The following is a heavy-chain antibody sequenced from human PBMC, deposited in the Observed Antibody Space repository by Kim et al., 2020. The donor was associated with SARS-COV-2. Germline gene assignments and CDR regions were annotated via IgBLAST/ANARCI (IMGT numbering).Heavy chain of an antibody. D-gene: IGHD5-12*01. CDR3: ARDXGHSGYEDDY. CDR1: GFTFSDFY. J-gene: IGHJ4*02. Sequence: GGSLRLSCVASGFTFSDFYMSWIRQAPGKGLQWVSHISAAGTYTNYADSVRGRFTLSRDNAKNSLYLQINSLRAEDTAVYYCARDXGHSGYEDDYWGQGTLVTVSS. CDR2: ISAAGTYT. V-gene: IGHV3-11*05.